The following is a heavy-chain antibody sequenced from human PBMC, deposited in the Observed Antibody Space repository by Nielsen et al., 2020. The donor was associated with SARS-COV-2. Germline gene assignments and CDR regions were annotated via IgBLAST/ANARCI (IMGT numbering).Heavy chain of an antibody. V-gene: IGHV4-59*08. CDR1: GGSISSYY. CDR2: IYYSGST. D-gene: IGHD2-2*02. CDR3: ATARDIVVVPAAITAFDI. Sequence: SETLSLTCTVPGGSISSYYWSWIRQPPGKGLEWIGYIYYSGSTNYNPSLKSRVTISVDTSKNQFSLKLSSVTAADTAVYYCATARDIVVVPAAITAFDIWGQGTMVTVSS. J-gene: IGHJ3*02.